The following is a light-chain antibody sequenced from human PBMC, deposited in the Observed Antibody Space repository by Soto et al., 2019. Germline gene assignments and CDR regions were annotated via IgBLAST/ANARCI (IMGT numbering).Light chain of an antibody. CDR2: WAS. V-gene: IGKV4-1*01. CDR1: RSVLWSLNNKDF. Sequence: DIVMTQSPESLAVSMGESATINCTSSRSVLWSLNNKDFLSWYQQKPGQPPKLLIYWASTRESGVPDRFSGSGSGTDFTLTISSLQAEDVALYCCQQYFSKPLTFGGGTRVEIK. J-gene: IGKJ4*01. CDR3: QQYFSKPLT.